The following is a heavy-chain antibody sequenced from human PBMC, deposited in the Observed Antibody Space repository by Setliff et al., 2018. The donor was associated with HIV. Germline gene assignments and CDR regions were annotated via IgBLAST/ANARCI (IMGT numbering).Heavy chain of an antibody. J-gene: IGHJ4*02. CDR2: IKQDGSEK. D-gene: IGHD3-22*01. Sequence: AGGSLRLSCAASGFTFSSYWMSWVRQAPGKGLEWVANIKQDGSEKYYVDSVKGRFTISRDNAKNSLYLQMNSLRAEDTAVYYCARDKFYYDSSGYCDYWGQGTLVTVSS. V-gene: IGHV3-7*01. CDR3: ARDKFYYDSSGYCDY. CDR1: GFTFSSYW.